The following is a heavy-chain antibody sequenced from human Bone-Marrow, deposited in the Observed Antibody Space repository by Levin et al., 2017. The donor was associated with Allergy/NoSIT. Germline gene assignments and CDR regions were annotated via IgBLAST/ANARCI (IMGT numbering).Heavy chain of an antibody. CDR2: ISGNDGKT. V-gene: IGHV3-23*01. Sequence: GESLKISCAASGFTFSSYAMSWVRQAPGKGLEWVSLISGNDGKTYYAGSVTGRFMISRDNSKNTLYLQMNSLRAEDTAVYYCAIDDFWTTGDLDCLGQGNLVTVSS. CDR3: AIDDFWTTGDLDC. J-gene: IGHJ4*02. D-gene: IGHD3-3*01. CDR1: GFTFSSYA.